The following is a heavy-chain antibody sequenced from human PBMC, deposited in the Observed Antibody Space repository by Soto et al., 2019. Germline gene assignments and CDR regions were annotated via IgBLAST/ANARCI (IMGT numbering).Heavy chain of an antibody. Sequence: EVQLLESGGGLVQPGGSLRLSCAASGFTFSSYAMSWVRQAPGKGLEWVSAISGSGGSTYYADSVKGRFTIYRDNSKNKLYLQVNSLRAEDTAVYYCAKELSVYAFMPYAFDIWGQGTMVSVSS. CDR1: GFTFSSYA. D-gene: IGHD3-3*01. J-gene: IGHJ3*02. V-gene: IGHV3-23*01. CDR2: ISGSGGST. CDR3: AKELSVYAFMPYAFDI.